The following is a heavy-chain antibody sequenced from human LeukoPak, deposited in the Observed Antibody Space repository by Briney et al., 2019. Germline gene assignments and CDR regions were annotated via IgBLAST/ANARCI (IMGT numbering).Heavy chain of an antibody. J-gene: IGHJ4*02. CDR2: ISSSSSYI. CDR1: GFTFSSYS. Sequence: PGGSLRLSCAASGFTFSSYSMNWVRQAPGKGLEWVSSISSSSSYIYYADSVKGRFTISRDNAKNSLYLQMNSLRAEDTAVYYCARGVDILTGYYTGNYLDYWGQGTLVTVSS. CDR3: ARGVDILTGYYTGNYLDY. V-gene: IGHV3-21*01. D-gene: IGHD3-9*01.